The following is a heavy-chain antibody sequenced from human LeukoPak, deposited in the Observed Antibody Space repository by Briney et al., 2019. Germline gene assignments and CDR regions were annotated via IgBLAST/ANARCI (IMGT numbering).Heavy chain of an antibody. D-gene: IGHD2-21*01. CDR3: ARVTYNWFDP. CDR2: IIPIFGTA. J-gene: IGHJ5*02. Sequence: GASVKVSCKASGYTFTGYYIHWVRQAPGQGLEWMGRIIPIFGTANYAQKFQGRVTITTDESTSTAYMELSSLRSEDTAVYYCARVTYNWFDPWGQGTLVTVSS. V-gene: IGHV1-69*05. CDR1: GYTFTGYY.